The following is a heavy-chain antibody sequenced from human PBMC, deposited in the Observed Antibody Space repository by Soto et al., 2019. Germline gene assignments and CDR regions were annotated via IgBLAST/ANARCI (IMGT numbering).Heavy chain of an antibody. CDR3: ARGGSGYTWFNEF. CDR1: GYTFIDYY. Sequence: QVQLVQSGAEVKKPGASVKVSCEASGYTFIDYYMHWVRQAPGQGFEWMGGIIPVFQTAYYTQRFQGRVTITADESTNTAYMELSSLRSEDTAIYYCARGGSGYTWFNEFWGQGTLVTVSS. CDR2: IIPVFQTA. J-gene: IGHJ4*02. V-gene: IGHV1-69*01. D-gene: IGHD3-22*01.